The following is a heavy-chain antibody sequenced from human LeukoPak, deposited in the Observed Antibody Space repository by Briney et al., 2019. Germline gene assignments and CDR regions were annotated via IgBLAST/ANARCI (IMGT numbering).Heavy chain of an antibody. CDR1: GYTLTGYY. CDR3: ARERGYSYGLSAFDI. D-gene: IGHD5-18*01. CDR2: INPNSGGT. J-gene: IGHJ3*02. V-gene: IGHV1-2*02. Sequence: ASVKVSCKASGYTLTGYYMHWVRQAPGQGLEWMGWINPNSGGTNYAQKFQGRVTMTRDTSIGTAYMELSRLRSDDTAVYYCARERGYSYGLSAFDIWGQGTMVTVSS.